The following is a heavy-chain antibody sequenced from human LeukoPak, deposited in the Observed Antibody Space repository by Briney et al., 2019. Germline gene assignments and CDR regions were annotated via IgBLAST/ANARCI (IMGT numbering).Heavy chain of an antibody. J-gene: IGHJ4*02. CDR2: IKQDGSGK. CDR3: ARDQRYCSSSSCPWEPFDY. Sequence: GGSLRLSCAASGFTFSSYWMSWVPQAAGKGLEWVDNIKQDGSGKYYVDSVKGRFTISRDNAKNSLYLQMNSLRAEDTAVYYCARDQRYCSSSSCPWEPFDYWGQGTLVTVSS. D-gene: IGHD2-2*01. CDR1: GFTFSSYW. V-gene: IGHV3-7*05.